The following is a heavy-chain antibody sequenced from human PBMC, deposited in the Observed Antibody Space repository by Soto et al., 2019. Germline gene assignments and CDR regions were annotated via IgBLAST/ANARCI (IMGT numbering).Heavy chain of an antibody. Sequence: QVQLQQWGAGLLKPSETLSLTCAVYGGSFSGYYWSWIRQPPGKGLEWIGEINHSGSTNYNPSLKSRVTISVDTSKHQFSLKLSSVTAADTAVYYWARHDYGDSFDYWGQGTLVTVSS. J-gene: IGHJ4*02. V-gene: IGHV4-34*01. D-gene: IGHD4-17*01. CDR2: INHSGST. CDR3: ARHDYGDSFDY. CDR1: GGSFSGYY.